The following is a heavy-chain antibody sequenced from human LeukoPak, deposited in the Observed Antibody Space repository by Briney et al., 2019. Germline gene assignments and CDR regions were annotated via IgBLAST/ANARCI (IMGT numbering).Heavy chain of an antibody. CDR2: TSGSGGST. CDR1: GFTFSSYA. J-gene: IGHJ6*02. D-gene: IGHD1-26*01. V-gene: IGHV3-23*01. Sequence: PGGSLRLSCAAPGFTFSSYAMSWVRQAPGKGLEWVSPTSGSGGSTYYADSVKGRFTISRDNSKNTLYLQMNSLRAEDTAVYYCAKYPGVGPKYYYYYGMDVWGQGTTVTVSS. CDR3: AKYPGVGPKYYYYYGMDV.